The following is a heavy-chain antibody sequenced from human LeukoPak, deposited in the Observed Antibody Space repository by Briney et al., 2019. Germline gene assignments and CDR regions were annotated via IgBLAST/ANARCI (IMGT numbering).Heavy chain of an antibody. J-gene: IGHJ4*02. V-gene: IGHV3-30-3*01. D-gene: IGHD6-6*01. CDR2: TSDDGSTK. CDR3: ARDHQVSYFDY. Sequence: GGSLRLSCTASGFTFSSYAMHWVRQAPGKGLQWLALTSDDGSTKYYADSVKGRFTISRDNSQNTLYLQMNSLRADDTAVYYCARDHQVSYFDYWGQGTLVTVFS. CDR1: GFTFSSYA.